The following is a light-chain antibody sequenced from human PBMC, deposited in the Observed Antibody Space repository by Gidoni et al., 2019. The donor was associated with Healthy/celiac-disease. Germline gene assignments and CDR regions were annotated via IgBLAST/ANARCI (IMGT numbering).Light chain of an antibody. CDR2: GAS. CDR1: QSVSSN. Sequence: EIVMPQSPATLSVSPGERATLSCRASQSVSSNLAWYQQKPCQAPMLLIYGASTRATGIPARCSGSGSGTEFTLTISSLQSEDFAVYYCQQYNNWPALTFGGGTKVEIK. J-gene: IGKJ4*01. CDR3: QQYNNWPALT. V-gene: IGKV3-15*01.